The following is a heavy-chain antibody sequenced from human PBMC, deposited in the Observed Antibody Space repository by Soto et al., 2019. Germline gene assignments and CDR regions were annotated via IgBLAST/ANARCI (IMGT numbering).Heavy chain of an antibody. CDR1: GGTFSSYA. J-gene: IGHJ4*02. D-gene: IGHD2-15*01. CDR2: IIPIFGTA. V-gene: IGHV1-69*12. CDR3: ARMAGDCSGGSCYSEMDY. Sequence: QVQLVQSGAEVKKPGSSVKVSCKASGGTFSSYAISWVRQAPGQGLEWMGGIIPIFGTANYAQKFQGRVTVTADESTSTAYMELSSLRAEDTAVYYGARMAGDCSGGSCYSEMDYWGQGTLVAVSS.